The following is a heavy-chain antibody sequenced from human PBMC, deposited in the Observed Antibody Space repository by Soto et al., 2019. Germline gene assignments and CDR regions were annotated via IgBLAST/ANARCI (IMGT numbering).Heavy chain of an antibody. D-gene: IGHD3-3*01. CDR3: ARAGKIFGLLKGLDV. CDR2: IYYSGST. V-gene: IGHV4-59*01. Sequence: TSETRSLTWTVSGGSISRYYWSWIRQPPGKGLGWIGYIYYSGSTNFNPSLNSRVTISVATSENQFSLMLSSVSGPDTAVYYCARAGKIFGLLKGLDVWGQGTTGTVSS. CDR1: GGSISRYY. J-gene: IGHJ6*02.